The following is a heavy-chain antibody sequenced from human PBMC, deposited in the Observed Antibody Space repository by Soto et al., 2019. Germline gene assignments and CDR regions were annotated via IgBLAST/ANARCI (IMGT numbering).Heavy chain of an antibody. CDR1: GGSISSGGYY. CDR2: IYYSGST. CDR3: ARSPGGDFDYYYYMDV. D-gene: IGHD3-16*01. Sequence: QVQLQESGPGLVKPSQTLSLTCTVSGGSISSGGYYWSWIRQHPGKGLEWIGYIYYSGSTYYNPSLKSRVNMSVDTSKDQFSLKLSSVTAADTAVYYCARSPGGDFDYYYYMDVWGKGTTVTVSS. J-gene: IGHJ6*03. V-gene: IGHV4-31*03.